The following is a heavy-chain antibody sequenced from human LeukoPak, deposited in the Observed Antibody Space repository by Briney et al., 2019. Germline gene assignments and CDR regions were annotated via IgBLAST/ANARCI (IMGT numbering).Heavy chain of an antibody. V-gene: IGHV3-30*18. CDR3: AKDAVRGVMRYYFDY. CDR2: ISYDGSNK. Sequence: GRSLRHSCAASGFTFSSYGMHWVRQAPGKGLEWVAVISYDGSNKYYADSVKGRFTISRDNSKNTLYLQMNSLRAEDTAVYYCAKDAVRGVMRYYFDYWGQGTLVTVSS. J-gene: IGHJ4*02. D-gene: IGHD3-10*01. CDR1: GFTFSSYG.